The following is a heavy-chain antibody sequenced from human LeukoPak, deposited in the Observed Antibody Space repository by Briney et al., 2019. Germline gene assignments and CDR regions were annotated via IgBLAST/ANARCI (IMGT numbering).Heavy chain of an antibody. J-gene: IGHJ3*02. D-gene: IGHD6-13*01. CDR3: ARKGYSVLHDAFDI. Sequence: SVKVSCKASGGTFSSYAISWVRQAPGQGLEWMGGIIPIFGTANYAQEFQGRVTITADESTSTAYMELSSLRSEDTAVYYCARKGYSVLHDAFDIWGQGTMVTVSS. CDR1: GGTFSSYA. CDR2: IIPIFGTA. V-gene: IGHV1-69*01.